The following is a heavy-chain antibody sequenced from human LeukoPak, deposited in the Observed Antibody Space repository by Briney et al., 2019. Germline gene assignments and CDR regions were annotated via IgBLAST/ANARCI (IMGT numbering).Heavy chain of an antibody. CDR2: IYYSGST. CDR1: GGSISSYY. D-gene: IGHD2-2*02. CDR3: ARAGCSSTSCYTGMNWFDP. V-gene: IGHV4-59*01. J-gene: IGHJ5*02. Sequence: PSETLSLTCTVSGGSISSYYWSWIRQPPGKGLEWIGYIYYSGSTNYNPSLKSRVTISVDTSKNQFSLKLSSVTAADTAVYYCARAGCSSTSCYTGMNWFDPWGQGTLVTVSS.